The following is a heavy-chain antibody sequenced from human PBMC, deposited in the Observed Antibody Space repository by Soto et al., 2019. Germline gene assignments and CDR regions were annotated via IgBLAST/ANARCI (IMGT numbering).Heavy chain of an antibody. J-gene: IGHJ4*02. CDR3: AREARRESDC. V-gene: IGHV3-48*02. Sequence: PGGSLSLSCVASGFTFSSYSINWVRQAPGKGLEWVSYISSSSSTIYYADSVKGRFTISRDNAKSSLYLQMNSLRDEDTAVYYCAREARRESDCWGQGTLVTVSS. CDR1: GFTFSSYS. CDR2: ISSSSSTI.